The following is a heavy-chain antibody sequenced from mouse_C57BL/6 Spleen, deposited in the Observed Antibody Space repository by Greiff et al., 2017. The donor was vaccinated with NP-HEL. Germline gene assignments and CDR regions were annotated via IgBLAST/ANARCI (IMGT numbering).Heavy chain of an antibody. CDR1: GYTFTSYW. Sequence: VQLQQPGAELVKPGASVKMSCKASGYTFTSYWITWVKQRPGQGLEWIGDIYPGSGSTNYNEKFKSKATLTVDTSSSTAYMQLSSLTSEDSAVYYCARELGYYYGSSYNYWGQGTTLTVSS. CDR3: ARELGYYYGSSYNY. CDR2: IYPGSGST. J-gene: IGHJ2*01. V-gene: IGHV1-55*01. D-gene: IGHD1-1*01.